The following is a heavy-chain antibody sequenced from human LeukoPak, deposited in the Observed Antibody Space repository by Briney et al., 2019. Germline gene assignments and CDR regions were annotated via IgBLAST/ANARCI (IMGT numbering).Heavy chain of an antibody. CDR1: GFTFRYSA. V-gene: IGHV3-23*01. Sequence: GGSLRLSCAASGFTFRYSAMSWVRQAPGKGLEWVSTVTGDGITTYYGNSVKGRFTISRDNSKNTVYLQLNSLRADDTAVYYCAKGAYDYIEIGYFDSWGQGTLVTVSS. CDR3: AKGAYDYIEIGYFDS. D-gene: IGHD5-12*01. CDR2: VTGDGITT. J-gene: IGHJ4*02.